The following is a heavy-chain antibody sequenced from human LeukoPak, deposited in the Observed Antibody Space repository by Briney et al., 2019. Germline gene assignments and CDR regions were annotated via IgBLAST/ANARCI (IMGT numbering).Heavy chain of an antibody. V-gene: IGHV4-61*01. J-gene: IGHJ4*02. CDR2: IYYSGST. D-gene: IGHD3-22*01. CDR1: GGSISSGNYY. Sequence: SQTLSLTCTVSGGSISSGNYYWSWIRQPPGKGLEWIGYIYYSGSTNYNPSLKSRVTISVDTSKNQFSLKLSSVTAADTAVYYCANTRYDSSGYYSYYFDYWGQGTLVTVSS. CDR3: ANTRYDSSGYYSYYFDY.